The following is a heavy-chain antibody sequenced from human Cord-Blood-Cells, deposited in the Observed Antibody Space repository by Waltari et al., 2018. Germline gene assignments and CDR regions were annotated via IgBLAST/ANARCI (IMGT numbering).Heavy chain of an antibody. CDR3: ARGHIPSAGYCSSTSCYYYYYGMDV. Sequence: QVQLVESGGGVVQPGRSLRLSCAASGFTFSSYGMHWVRQAPGKGLVWVAVIWYDGSNKYYADSVKGRFTISRDNSKNTLYLQMNSLRAEDTAVYYCARGHIPSAGYCSSTSCYYYYYGMDVWGQGTTVTVSS. CDR1: GFTFSSYG. CDR2: IWYDGSNK. J-gene: IGHJ6*02. D-gene: IGHD2-2*03. V-gene: IGHV3-33*01.